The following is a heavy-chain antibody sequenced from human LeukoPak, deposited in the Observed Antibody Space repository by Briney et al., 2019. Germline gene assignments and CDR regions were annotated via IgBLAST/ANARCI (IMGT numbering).Heavy chain of an antibody. CDR1: GGSISSYY. J-gene: IGHJ5*02. V-gene: IGHV4-4*07. CDR3: ARGGYDFWSGSWFDP. D-gene: IGHD3-3*01. CDR2: IYTSGST. Sequence: SETLSLTCTVSGGSISSYYWSWIRQPAGKGLEWIGRIYTSGSTNYNPSLKSRVTMSVDTSKNQFSLKLSSVTAADTAVYYCARGGYDFWSGSWFDPWGQGTLVTASS.